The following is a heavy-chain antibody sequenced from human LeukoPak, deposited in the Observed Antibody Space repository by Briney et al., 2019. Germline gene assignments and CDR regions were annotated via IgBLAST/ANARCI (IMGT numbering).Heavy chain of an antibody. CDR1: GFTFSSYE. CDR3: ARATTVTPDY. D-gene: IGHD4-17*01. Sequence: PGGSLRLSCAASGFTFSSYEMNWVRQAPGKGLEWVSYISSTGSTIYYADSVKGRFTISRDNAKNSLYLQMNSLRAEDTAVYYCARATTVTPDYWGQGTLVTVSS. J-gene: IGHJ4*02. CDR2: ISSTGSTI. V-gene: IGHV3-48*03.